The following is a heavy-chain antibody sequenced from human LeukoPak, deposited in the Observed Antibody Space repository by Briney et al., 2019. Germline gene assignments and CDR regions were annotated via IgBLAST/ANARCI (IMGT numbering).Heavy chain of an antibody. CDR2: IRSDGSKK. J-gene: IGHJ4*02. CDR1: GFIFSDFG. D-gene: IGHD6-19*01. Sequence: QPGGSLRLSCAASGFIFSDFGMHWVRQAPGKGLEWVAFIRSDGSKKYYADSVKGRFSISRDDSNRTLYLQMTSLRPEDTAFYFCARYSSGWPFDTWGQGTLVTVSS. CDR3: ARYSSGWPFDT. V-gene: IGHV3-30*02.